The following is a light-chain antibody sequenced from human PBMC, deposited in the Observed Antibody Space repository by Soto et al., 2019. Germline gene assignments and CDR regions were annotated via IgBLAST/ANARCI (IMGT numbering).Light chain of an antibody. V-gene: IGKV3-20*01. CDR1: QSVSSSY. J-gene: IGKJ4*01. CDR2: GAS. Sequence: EIVLTQSPGTLSLSPGERATLSCRASQSVSSSYLAWYQQKPGQAPRLIIYGASIRATGIPDRISGSGSGTDFTLTISRLDPEDFAVYYCQQYGTSPLTFGGGTNVEIK. CDR3: QQYGTSPLT.